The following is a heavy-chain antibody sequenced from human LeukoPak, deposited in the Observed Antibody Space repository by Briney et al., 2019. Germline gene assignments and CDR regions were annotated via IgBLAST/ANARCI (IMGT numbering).Heavy chain of an antibody. J-gene: IGHJ4*02. CDR1: GLTFSTYS. D-gene: IGHD5-12*01. CDR2: ISDSSAM. V-gene: IGHV3-48*01. CDR3: ARDGGYSGYDADC. Sequence: GGSLRLSCAASGLTFSTYSMKWVRQAPGKGLEWVSYISDSSAMYYADSVRGRFTISRENDKNSLFLQMNSLRAEDTAVYYCARDGGYSGYDADCWGQGTLVTVSS.